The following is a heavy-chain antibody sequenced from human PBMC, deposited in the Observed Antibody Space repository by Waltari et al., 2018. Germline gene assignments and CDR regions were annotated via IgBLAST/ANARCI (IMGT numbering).Heavy chain of an antibody. CDR1: GGSINTNNW. Sequence: QVHLQLSGPGLVKPSGTLSLTFVVPGGSINTNNWWTWVRQSPGKGLEWLGEAYHNGRTNYNTSLKRRVTISVDKSKNQFSLQRISMTDADTAVYYWARGRGVDYWGQGTLVTVSS. J-gene: IGHJ4*02. V-gene: IGHV4-4*02. D-gene: IGHD3-10*01. CDR2: AYHNGRT. CDR3: ARGRGVDY.